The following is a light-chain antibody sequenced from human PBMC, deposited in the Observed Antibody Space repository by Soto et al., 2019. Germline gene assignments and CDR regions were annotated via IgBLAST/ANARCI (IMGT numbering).Light chain of an antibody. J-gene: IGLJ2*01. CDR3: QSYDSSLSGPV. CDR2: GNS. Sequence: QSVLTQPPSVSGAPGQRVTISCTGSSSNIGARYDVHWYQQLPGTAPKLLISGNSNRPSGVPDRFSGSKSGTSASLAITGLQAEDEADYYCQSYDSSLSGPVFGGGTKLTVL. V-gene: IGLV1-40*01. CDR1: SSNIGARYD.